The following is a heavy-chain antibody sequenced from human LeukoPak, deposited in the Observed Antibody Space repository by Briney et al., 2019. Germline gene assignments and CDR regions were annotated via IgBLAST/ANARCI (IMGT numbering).Heavy chain of an antibody. CDR2: IYYSGST. J-gene: IGHJ4*02. V-gene: IGHV4-30-4*07. CDR3: AREVGYYFDY. Sequence: SQTLSLTCAVSGGSISSGGYSWSWIRQPPGKGLEWIGYIYYSGSTYYNPSLKSRVTISVDTSRNQFSLKLSSVTAADTAVYYCAREVGYYFDYWGQGTLVTVSS. CDR1: GGSISSGGYS. D-gene: IGHD1-26*01.